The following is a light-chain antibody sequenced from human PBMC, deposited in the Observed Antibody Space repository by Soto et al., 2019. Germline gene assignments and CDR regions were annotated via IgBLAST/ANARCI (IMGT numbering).Light chain of an antibody. CDR1: QSVISN. CDR3: QDDNNRPPWT. J-gene: IGKJ1*01. CDR2: GAS. Sequence: EIVMTQSPATLSVSPGERATLSCRASQSVISNLAWYQQKPGQAPRLLISGASTRATGIPARFSGSGSGTVLTLTISSLRSEDFAVYCWQDDNNRPPWTFGQGTKVQIQ. V-gene: IGKV3-15*01.